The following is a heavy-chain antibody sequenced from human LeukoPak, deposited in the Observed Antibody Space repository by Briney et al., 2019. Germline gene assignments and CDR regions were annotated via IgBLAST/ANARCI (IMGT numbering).Heavy chain of an antibody. CDR2: IKQDGSEK. CDR3: ARDLPGYAFDI. Sequence: GGSLRLSCAASGFTFSSYWMSWVRQAPGKGLEWVANIKQDGSEKYYVDSVKGRFTISRDSAKNSLYLQMNSLRAEDTAVYYCARDLPGYAFDIWGQGTMVTVSS. J-gene: IGHJ3*02. CDR1: GFTFSSYW. V-gene: IGHV3-7*01. D-gene: IGHD5/OR15-5a*01.